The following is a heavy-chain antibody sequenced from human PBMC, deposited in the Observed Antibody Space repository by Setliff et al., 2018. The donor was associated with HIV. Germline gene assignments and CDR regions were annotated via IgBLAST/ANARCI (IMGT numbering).Heavy chain of an antibody. Sequence: ASVKVSCKASGYTLTTYAMHWVRQAPGQRLEWMGWINAVNDNTKYSQKFQGRVTITRDTSASTAYMELRSLRSDDTAVYYCARGSTAVNYYYYHMDVWGKGTTVTVSS. V-gene: IGHV1-3*01. D-gene: IGHD2-2*01. CDR2: INAVNDNT. CDR1: GYTLTTYA. CDR3: ARGSTAVNYYYYHMDV. J-gene: IGHJ6*03.